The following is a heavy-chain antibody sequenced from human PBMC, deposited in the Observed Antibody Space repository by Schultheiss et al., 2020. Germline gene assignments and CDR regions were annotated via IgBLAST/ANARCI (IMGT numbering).Heavy chain of an antibody. J-gene: IGHJ6*02. CDR3: ARAQNIAAAGTGYYYGMDV. V-gene: IGHV6-1*01. Sequence: SQTLSLTCSISGDSVSSDSAVWNWISQSPSRGLEWLGRTYYRSKWYNDYAASVKSRISINPDTSKNQFSLQVNSVTSEDTAVYYCARAQNIAAAGTGYYYGMDVWGQGTTVTVSS. CDR1: GDSVSSDSAV. CDR2: TYYRSKWYN. D-gene: IGHD6-13*01.